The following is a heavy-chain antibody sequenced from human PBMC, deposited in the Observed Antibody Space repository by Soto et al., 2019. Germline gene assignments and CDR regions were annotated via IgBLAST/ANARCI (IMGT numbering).Heavy chain of an antibody. CDR1: GYTFTSYY. V-gene: IGHV1-46*03. CDR3: AIDLGCSGGSCSSSYFDV. J-gene: IGHJ4*02. CDR2: INPSGGST. D-gene: IGHD2-15*01. Sequence: ASVKVSCKASGYTFTSYYMHWVRQAPGQGLEWMGIINPSGGSTSYAQKLQGRVTMTRDTSTSTVYMELSSLRSEDTAVYYFAIDLGCSGGSCSSSYFDVWGQVSRV.